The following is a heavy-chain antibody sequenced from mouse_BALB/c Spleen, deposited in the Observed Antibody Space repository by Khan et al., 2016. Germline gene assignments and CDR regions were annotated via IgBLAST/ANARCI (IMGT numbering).Heavy chain of an antibody. CDR3: ARSGGNYYFDY. Sequence: VQLQQPGAELARPGASVTLSCKAAGYTFTSYWMQWVKQRPGQGLEWIGAIYPGDDDTRNTQKFLGKATLTADKSSSTAYMQLSSLASEDSAVCYCARSGGNYYFDYWGQGTTLTVSS. J-gene: IGHJ2*01. V-gene: IGHV1-87*01. CDR2: IYPGDDDT. CDR1: GYTFTSYW. D-gene: IGHD2-1*01.